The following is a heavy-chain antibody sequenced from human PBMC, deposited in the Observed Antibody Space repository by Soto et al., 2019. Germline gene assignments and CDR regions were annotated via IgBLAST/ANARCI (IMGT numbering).Heavy chain of an antibody. D-gene: IGHD1-20*01. Sequence: SDTLSLTCAVYGGSFSGYYWSWIRQPPGKGLEWIGEINHSGSTNYNPSLKSRVTISVDTSKNQFSLKLSSVTAADTAVYYCARGHNWNYYYYYGMDVWGQGTTVTVSS. CDR3: ARGHNWNYYYYYGMDV. CDR2: INHSGST. CDR1: GGSFSGYY. J-gene: IGHJ6*02. V-gene: IGHV4-34*01.